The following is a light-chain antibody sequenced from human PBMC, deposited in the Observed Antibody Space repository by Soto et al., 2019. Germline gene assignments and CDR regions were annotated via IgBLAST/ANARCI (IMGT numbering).Light chain of an antibody. J-gene: IGLJ1*01. CDR3: SSYTSSSTLGV. V-gene: IGLV2-18*02. CDR1: SSDVGSYNR. Sequence: QSVLTQPPSVSGSPGQSVTISCTGTSSDVGSYNRVSWYQQPLGTAPKLMIYEVSNRPSGVPDRFSGSKSGNTASLTISGLQAEDEADYYCSSYTSSSTLGVFGTGTKVTVL. CDR2: EVS.